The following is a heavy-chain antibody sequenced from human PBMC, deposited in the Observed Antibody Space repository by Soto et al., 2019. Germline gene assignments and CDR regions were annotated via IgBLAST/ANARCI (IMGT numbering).Heavy chain of an antibody. CDR2: ISAYNGNT. D-gene: IGHD2-15*01. CDR3: ARGRRGYCRGGSGFAVHDY. Sequence: QVQLVQSGAEVKKPGASVKVSCKASGYTFTSYGISWVRQAPGQGLECMGWISAYNGNTNYAPKLQGRVTMTTDTSTSTAYMELRSMGSDDTAVYYCARGRRGYCRGGSGFAVHDYWGQGTLVTVSS. CDR1: GYTFTSYG. J-gene: IGHJ4*02. V-gene: IGHV1-18*01.